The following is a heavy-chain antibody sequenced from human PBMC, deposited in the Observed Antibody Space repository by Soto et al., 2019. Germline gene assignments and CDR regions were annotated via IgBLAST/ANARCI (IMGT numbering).Heavy chain of an antibody. CDR2: ISGNGDST. CDR3: AVRGYGLYFVH. Sequence: EVQLVESGGGLVQPGGSLRLSCAASGFTFSSYAMHWVRQAPGKGLEYVSVISGNGDSTYYANSVKGRFTISRDNSKNTLYLQMGSLRPEDRAVCSVAVRGYGLYFVHWGQGTLVTVSS. J-gene: IGHJ4*02. CDR1: GFTFSSYA. V-gene: IGHV3-64*01. D-gene: IGHD3-10*01.